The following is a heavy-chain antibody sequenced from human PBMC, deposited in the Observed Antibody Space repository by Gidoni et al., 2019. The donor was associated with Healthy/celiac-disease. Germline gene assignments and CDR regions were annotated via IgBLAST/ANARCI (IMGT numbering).Heavy chain of an antibody. V-gene: IGHV3-30-3*01. Sequence: QVQLVASGGGVVQHGRSMRLSCADFVFTFSSYAMHWVRQAPGKGLEWLAVISYDGSNKYYADSVKGRFTISRDNSKNTLYLQMNSLRAEDTAVYYCASTWFDPWGQGTLVTVSS. CDR1: VFTFSSYA. CDR2: ISYDGSNK. CDR3: ASTWFDP. J-gene: IGHJ5*02.